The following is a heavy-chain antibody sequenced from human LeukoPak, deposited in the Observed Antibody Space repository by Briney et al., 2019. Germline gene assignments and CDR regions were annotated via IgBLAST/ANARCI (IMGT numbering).Heavy chain of an antibody. CDR3: ASSRGYSGYDYYFDY. CDR2: IIPIFGTA. CDR1: GGTFSSYA. J-gene: IGHJ4*02. D-gene: IGHD5-12*01. V-gene: IGHV1-69*13. Sequence: SVKVSCKASGGTFSSYAISWVRQAPGQGLEWMGGIIPIFGTANYAQKFQGRVTITADESTSTAYMELSSLRSEDTAVYYCASSRGYSGYDYYFDYWGQGTLVTVSS.